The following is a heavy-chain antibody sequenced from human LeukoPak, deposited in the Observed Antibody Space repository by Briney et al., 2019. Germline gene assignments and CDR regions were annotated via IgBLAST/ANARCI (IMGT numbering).Heavy chain of an antibody. D-gene: IGHD5-24*01. V-gene: IGHV4-59*08. CDR3: ARLRSGDGYNFGFDY. Sequence: PSETLSLTCTVSGGSISSYYWSWIRQPPGKGLEWIGYIYYSGSTNYNPSLKSRVTISVDTSKNQFSLKLSSVTAADTAVYYCARLRSGDGYNFGFDYWGQGTLVTVSS. CDR1: GGSISSYY. J-gene: IGHJ4*02. CDR2: IYYSGST.